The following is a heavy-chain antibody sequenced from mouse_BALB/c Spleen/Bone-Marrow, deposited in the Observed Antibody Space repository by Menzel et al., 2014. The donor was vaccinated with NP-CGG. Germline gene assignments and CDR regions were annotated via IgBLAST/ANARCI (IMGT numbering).Heavy chain of an antibody. D-gene: IGHD2-14*01. J-gene: IGHJ4*01. CDR1: GYAFTNYL. Sequence: QVQLKESGAELVRPRTSVKVSCKASGYAFTNYLIEWVKQRPGQGLEWIGVINPGSGGTNYNEKFKGKATLTADKSSSTAYMQLSSLTSDDSAVYFCAREVRRNYAMDYWGQGTSVTVSS. V-gene: IGHV1-54*03. CDR2: INPGSGGT. CDR3: AREVRRNYAMDY.